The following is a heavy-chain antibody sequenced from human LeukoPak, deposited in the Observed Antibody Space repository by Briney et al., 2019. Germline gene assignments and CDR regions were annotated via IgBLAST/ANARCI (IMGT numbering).Heavy chain of an antibody. V-gene: IGHV3-30*02. CDR3: ARKTGKGKTFEC. J-gene: IGHJ4*02. CDR1: AFTFSSYG. CDR2: IRYDGSNT. Sequence: PGGTLRLSCAASAFTFSSYGMSWVRQAPGKGLEWVAFIRYDGSNTYYTDSVKGRFTISRDNSKNTLYLQMNSLRAEDTAVYYCARKTGKGKTFECWGQGTLVTVSS. D-gene: IGHD3-10*01.